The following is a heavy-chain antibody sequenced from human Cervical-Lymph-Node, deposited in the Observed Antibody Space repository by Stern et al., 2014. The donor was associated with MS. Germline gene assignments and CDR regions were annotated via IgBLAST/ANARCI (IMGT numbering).Heavy chain of an antibody. CDR3: AIVPRVAMVRGSVGEIDY. CDR1: GYTFTSYG. V-gene: IGHV1-18*01. CDR2: ISAYNGNT. Sequence: VQLVQSGAEVKKPGASVKVSCKASGYTFTSYGISWVRQAPGQGLEWMGWISAYNGNTNYAQKLQGRVTMTTDTSTSTAYMELRSLRSDDTAVYYCAIVPRVAMVRGSVGEIDYWGQGTLVTVSS. J-gene: IGHJ4*02. D-gene: IGHD3-10*01.